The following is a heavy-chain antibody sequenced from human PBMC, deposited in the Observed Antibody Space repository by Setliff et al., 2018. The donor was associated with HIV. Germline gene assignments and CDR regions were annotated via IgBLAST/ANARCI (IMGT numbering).Heavy chain of an antibody. D-gene: IGHD6-19*01. CDR2: ISSSGSTI. J-gene: IGHJ4*02. CDR3: AKSASWDLRGWLH. Sequence: GGSLRLSCAASGFTFSDYYMSWIRQAPGKGLEWVSYISSSGSTIYYADSVKGRFTVSRDYSKNTLYLQMSSLRAEDSAVYYCAKSASWDLRGWLHWGQGTLVTVSS. CDR1: GFTFSDYY. V-gene: IGHV3-11*01.